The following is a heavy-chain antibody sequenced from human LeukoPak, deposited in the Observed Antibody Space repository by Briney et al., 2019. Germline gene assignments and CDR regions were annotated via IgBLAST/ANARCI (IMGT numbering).Heavy chain of an antibody. J-gene: IGHJ4*02. CDR3: ADPGGYGSGSPFDY. CDR2: IIPILGIA. D-gene: IGHD3-10*01. CDR1: GYTFTSYG. V-gene: IGHV1-69*04. Sequence: ASVKVSCKASGYTFTSYGISWVRQAPGQGLEWMGRIIPILGIANYAQKFQGRVTITADKSTSTAYMELSSLRSEDTAVYYCADPGGYGSGSPFDYWGQGTLVTVSS.